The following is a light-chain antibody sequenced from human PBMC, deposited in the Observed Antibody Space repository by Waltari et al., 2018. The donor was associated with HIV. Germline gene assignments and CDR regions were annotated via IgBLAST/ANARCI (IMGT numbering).Light chain of an antibody. V-gene: IGLV1-44*01. CDR1: SSNIGSNT. CDR3: ATWDDSLNGPV. J-gene: IGLJ2*01. CDR2: SSK. Sequence: QSVLTQPPSASGTPGQRVTIPCSGSSSNIGSNTVHWYQQLPGTAPRLLIYSSKQRPSGVPDRFSGSKSGTSASLAISGLQSEDEADYYCATWDDSLNGPVFGGGTKLTVL.